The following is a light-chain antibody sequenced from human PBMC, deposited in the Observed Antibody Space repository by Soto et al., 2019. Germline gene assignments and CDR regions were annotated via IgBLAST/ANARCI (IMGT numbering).Light chain of an antibody. CDR2: GAS. CDR1: QSVSNNY. CDR3: QQHGSSPWT. J-gene: IGKJ1*01. Sequence: EIVLTQSPGTLSLSPGERATLSCRASQSVSNNYLAWYQQKPGQAPRLLVYGASSRATGIPDRFSGSGSGTDFTLTISRLEPEEFAVYHCQQHGSSPWTFGQGTKVEIK. V-gene: IGKV3-20*01.